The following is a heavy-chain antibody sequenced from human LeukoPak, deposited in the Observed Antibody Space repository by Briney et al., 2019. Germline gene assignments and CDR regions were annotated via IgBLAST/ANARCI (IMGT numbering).Heavy chain of an antibody. CDR1: GFTFTTYN. CDR2: ISSNSKYI. CDR3: ARASGSGYYANTLDFDY. V-gene: IGHV3-21*01. D-gene: IGHD3-22*01. J-gene: IGHJ4*02. Sequence: GGSLRLSCAASGFTFTTYNMSWVRQAPGKGLEWVSSISSNSKYIYYADSVKGRFTISRDNAKNSLYLQMNSLRVEDAAVYYCARASGSGYYANTLDFDYWGQGTLVTVSS.